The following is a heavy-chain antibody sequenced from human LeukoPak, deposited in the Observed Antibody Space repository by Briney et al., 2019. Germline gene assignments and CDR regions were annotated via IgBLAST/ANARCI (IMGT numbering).Heavy chain of an antibody. Sequence: GGSLRLSCAASGFTFSSYSMNWVRQAPGKGLEWVSYISSSSSTIFYADSVKGRFTISRDNAKNSLYLQMNSLRAEDTAVYYCARDRLELRGASYYYCMDVWGKGTTVTVSS. CDR2: ISSSSSTI. CDR3: ARDRLELRGASYYYCMDV. V-gene: IGHV3-48*01. D-gene: IGHD1-7*01. CDR1: GFTFSSYS. J-gene: IGHJ6*03.